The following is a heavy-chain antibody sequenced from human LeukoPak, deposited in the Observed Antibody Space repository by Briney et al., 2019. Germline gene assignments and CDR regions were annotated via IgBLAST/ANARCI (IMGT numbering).Heavy chain of an antibody. CDR3: ARGTEDYYGSGNWFDP. V-gene: IGHV3-30*14. Sequence: PGRSLRLSCAASGFTFSGYTMHWVRQAPGKGLEWVAVISYDGSNKYYADSVKGRFTISRDNSKNTLYLQMNSLTAEDTAVYYCARGTEDYYGSGNWFDPWGQGTLVTVSS. D-gene: IGHD3-10*01. CDR1: GFTFSGYT. J-gene: IGHJ5*02. CDR2: ISYDGSNK.